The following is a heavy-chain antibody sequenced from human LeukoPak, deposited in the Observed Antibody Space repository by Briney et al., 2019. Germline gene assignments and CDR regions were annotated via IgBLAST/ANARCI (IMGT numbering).Heavy chain of an antibody. D-gene: IGHD2-2*01. V-gene: IGHV1-46*01. Sequence: ASVKVSCKASGYTFTSYYMHWVRQAPGQGLEWMGIINPSGGSTSYAQKFQGRVTMTRDMSTSTAYMELSSLRPEDTAVYYCARGGCSSTSCYSGDYWGQGTLVTVSS. CDR3: ARGGCSSTSCYSGDY. J-gene: IGHJ4*02. CDR1: GYTFTSYY. CDR2: INPSGGST.